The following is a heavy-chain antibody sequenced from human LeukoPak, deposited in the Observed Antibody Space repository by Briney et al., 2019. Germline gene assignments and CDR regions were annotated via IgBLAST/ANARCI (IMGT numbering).Heavy chain of an antibody. CDR2: INPNSGGT. V-gene: IGHV1-2*02. D-gene: IGHD4-17*01. Sequence: ASVKVSCKASGYTFTGYYMHWVRQAPGQGLEWMGWINPNSGGTNYAQKFQGRVTMTRDTSISTAYMELSRLRSDDTAVYYCASDSATVTTSGAFDIWGQGTMVTVSS. CDR3: ASDSATVTTSGAFDI. CDR1: GYTFTGYY. J-gene: IGHJ3*02.